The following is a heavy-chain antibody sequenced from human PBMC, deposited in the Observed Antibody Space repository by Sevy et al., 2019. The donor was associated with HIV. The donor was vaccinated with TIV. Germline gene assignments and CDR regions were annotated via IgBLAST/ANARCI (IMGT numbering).Heavy chain of an antibody. CDR1: GYTFTVYS. Sequence: ASVKVSCKASGYTFTVYSLHWVRQAPGQGLEWMGRINPNSGATNYAQKFQGRVTMTRDTSISTAYMELSRLTSDDTVVYYCARGVAVPAQGHFEYWGQGTLVTVSS. D-gene: IGHD2-2*01. CDR3: ARGVAVPAQGHFEY. J-gene: IGHJ4*02. CDR2: INPNSGAT. V-gene: IGHV1-2*05.